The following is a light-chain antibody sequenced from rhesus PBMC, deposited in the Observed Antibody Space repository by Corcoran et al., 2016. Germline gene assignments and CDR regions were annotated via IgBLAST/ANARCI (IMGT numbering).Light chain of an antibody. CDR1: SSDIGYYNA. CDR3: SSDAGSGTFI. Sequence: QSAPTQPPSVSGSPGQSVTISCTGTSSDIGYYNAVSWYQQHPGKAPKLMIYEVSKRPSGVSDRFSGSKSGNTASLTISGRQAADSAHYNCSSDAGSGTFIFGAGTRLTVL. V-gene: IGLV2-19*01. J-gene: IGLJ1*01. CDR2: EVS.